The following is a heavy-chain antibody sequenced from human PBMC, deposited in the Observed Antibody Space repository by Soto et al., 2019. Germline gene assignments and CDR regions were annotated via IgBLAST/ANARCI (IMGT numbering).Heavy chain of an antibody. CDR2: IKTDGSSP. V-gene: IGHV3-74*01. J-gene: IGHJ4*02. CDR1: GFTFNNYW. Sequence: GGSLRLSYVASGFTFNNYWMHWVRQVPGKGLVWVSRIKTDGSSPNYADSVEGRFTISSDNAKNTLYLQMNSLRAEDTAVYYCARDRIAGSGSCDNWGQGTLVTVSS. CDR3: ARDRIAGSGSCDN. D-gene: IGHD3-10*01.